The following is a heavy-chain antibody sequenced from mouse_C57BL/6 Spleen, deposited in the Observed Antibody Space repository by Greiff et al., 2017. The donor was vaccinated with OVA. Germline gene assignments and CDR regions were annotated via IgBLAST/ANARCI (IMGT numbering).Heavy chain of an antibody. D-gene: IGHD3-3*01. Sequence: QVHVKQPGAELVKPGASVKLSCKASGYTFTSYWMHWVKQRPGQGLEWIGMIHPNSGSTNYNEKFKSKATLTVDKSSSTAYMQLSSLTSEDSAVYYCARGGDRWYFDVWGTGTTVTVSS. CDR1: GYTFTSYW. V-gene: IGHV1-64*01. CDR3: ARGGDRWYFDV. J-gene: IGHJ1*03. CDR2: IHPNSGST.